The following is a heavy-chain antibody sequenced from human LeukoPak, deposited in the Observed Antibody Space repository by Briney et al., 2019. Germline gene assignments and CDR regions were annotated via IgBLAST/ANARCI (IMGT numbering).Heavy chain of an antibody. CDR3: AKELGYCSSTSCYGSDAFDI. D-gene: IGHD2-2*01. CDR2: ISGSGGST. Sequence: GGSLRLSCAASGFTFSSYAMSWVRQAPGKGLEWVSAISGSGGSTYYEDSVKGRFTISRDNSKNTLYLQMNSLRAEDTAVYYCAKELGYCSSTSCYGSDAFDIWGQGTMVTVSS. V-gene: IGHV3-23*01. J-gene: IGHJ3*02. CDR1: GFTFSSYA.